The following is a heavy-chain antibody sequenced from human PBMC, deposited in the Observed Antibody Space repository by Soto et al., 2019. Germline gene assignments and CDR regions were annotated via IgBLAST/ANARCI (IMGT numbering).Heavy chain of an antibody. D-gene: IGHD4-17*01. V-gene: IGHV4-59*08. Sequence: QTPGKGLEWIGYIFYSGSTNYNPSLNSRVTISVDTSKNQFSLKRSSVTATDTAVYYCARAYGLDAFDFWGQGTMVTVSS. J-gene: IGHJ3*01. CDR2: IFYSGST. CDR3: ARAYGLDAFDF.